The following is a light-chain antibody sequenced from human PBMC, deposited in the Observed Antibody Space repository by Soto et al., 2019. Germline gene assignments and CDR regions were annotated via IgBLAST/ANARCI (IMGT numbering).Light chain of an antibody. CDR3: QQYNNWPPWT. J-gene: IGKJ1*01. CDR2: DAS. CDR1: PSISSS. Sequence: EIVLIQSPVTLSLSPGERATLSCRASPSISSSLAWYQQNPVQAPRLLIFDASNRATGIPPRFSGSGSGTDFTLTISSLQSADFALYSCQQYNNWPPWTFGQGTKVEIK. V-gene: IGKV3D-15*01.